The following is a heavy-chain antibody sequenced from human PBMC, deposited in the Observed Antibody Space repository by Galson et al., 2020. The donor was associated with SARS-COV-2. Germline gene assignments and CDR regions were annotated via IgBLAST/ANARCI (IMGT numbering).Heavy chain of an antibody. J-gene: IGHJ3*02. CDR3: AAAGLWFGETLAAFDI. CDR1: GGSISSGDYY. V-gene: IGHV4-30-4*01. Sequence: SETLSLTCTVSGGSISSGDYYWSWIRQPPGKGLEWIGYIYYSGSTYYNPSLKSRVTISVDTSKNQFSLKLSSVTAADTAVYYCAAAGLWFGETLAAFDIWGQGTMVTVSS. D-gene: IGHD3-10*01. CDR2: IYYSGST.